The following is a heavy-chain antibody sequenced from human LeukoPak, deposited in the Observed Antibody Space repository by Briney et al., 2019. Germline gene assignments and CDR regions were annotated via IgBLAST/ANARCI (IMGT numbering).Heavy chain of an antibody. CDR3: AKGVGLGGMDV. J-gene: IGHJ6*02. V-gene: IGHV3-30*18. Sequence: GGSLRLSCAASGFIYNRYGMHWVRQAPGKGLEWVAVISYDGRNEYYTDSVKGRFTISRDNSKNTVYLQMSSLRTEDTAVYYCAKGVGLGGMDVWGQGTTVIVSS. D-gene: IGHD1-26*01. CDR1: GFIYNRYG. CDR2: ISYDGRNE.